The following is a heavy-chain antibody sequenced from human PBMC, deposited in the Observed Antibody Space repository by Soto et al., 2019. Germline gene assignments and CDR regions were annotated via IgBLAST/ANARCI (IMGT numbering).Heavy chain of an antibody. Sequence: PGGSLRLSCAASGFTFSSYSMNWVRQAPGKGLEGVSSISSSSSYIYYADSVKGRFTISRDNAKNSLYLQMNSLRAEDTAVYYCARGPYDFWSGSSFDWGQGTLVTVS. D-gene: IGHD3-3*01. CDR3: ARGPYDFWSGSSFD. J-gene: IGHJ4*02. CDR1: GFTFSSYS. V-gene: IGHV3-21*01. CDR2: ISSSSSYI.